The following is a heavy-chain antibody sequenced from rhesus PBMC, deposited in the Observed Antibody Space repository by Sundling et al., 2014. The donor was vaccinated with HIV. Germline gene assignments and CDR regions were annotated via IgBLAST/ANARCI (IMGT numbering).Heavy chain of an antibody. D-gene: IGHD1-38*01. CDR3: AGPHRDYFDL. J-gene: IGHJ5-1*01. V-gene: IGHV4-169*01. Sequence: QRQLQESGPGLVKPSETLSVTCAVSGGSITSDYWSWIRQAPGKGLEWIGYIYGTGGRTSYNPSLKSRVTLSVDTSKKQVSLKLFSVTAADTAVYYCAGPHRDYFDLWGPGALVTVSS. CDR1: GGSITSDY. CDR2: IYGTGGRT.